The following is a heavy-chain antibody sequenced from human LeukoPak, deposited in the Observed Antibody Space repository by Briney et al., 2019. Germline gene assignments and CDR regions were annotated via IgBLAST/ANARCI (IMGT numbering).Heavy chain of an antibody. V-gene: IGHV1-46*01. CDR3: ARDQAARARYYFDY. CDR1: GYTFTSYY. J-gene: IGHJ4*02. Sequence: WASVKVSCKASGYTFTSYYMHWVRQAHGQGLEWMGIINPSGGSTSYAQRFQGRVTMTRDTSTSTVYMELSSLRSEDAAVYYCARDQAARARYYFDYWGQGTLVTVSS. CDR2: INPSGGST. D-gene: IGHD6-6*01.